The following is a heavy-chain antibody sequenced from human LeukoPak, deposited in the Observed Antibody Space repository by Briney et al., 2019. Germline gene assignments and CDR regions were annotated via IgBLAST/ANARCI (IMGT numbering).Heavy chain of an antibody. CDR2: INHSGST. CDR1: GGSFSGYS. D-gene: IGHD3-22*01. V-gene: IGHV4-34*01. CDR3: ARRMIVVVIPIFDY. Sequence: ASETLSLTCAVYGGSFSGYSWNWIRQPPGKGLEWIGEINHSGSTNCNPSLKSRVTISVDTSKNQFSLKLSSVTAADTAVYYCARRMIVVVIPIFDYWGQGTLVTVSS. J-gene: IGHJ4*02.